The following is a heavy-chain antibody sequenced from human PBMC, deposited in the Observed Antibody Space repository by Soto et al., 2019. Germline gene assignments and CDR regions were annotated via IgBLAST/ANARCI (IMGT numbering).Heavy chain of an antibody. CDR2: IIPIFGTA. Sequence: ASVKVSCKASGGTFSSYAISWVRQAPGQGLEWMGGIIPIFGTANYAQKFQGRVTITGDESTSTAYIELSSLRSEDTAVYYCATGGRISKVGASGIEAFDIWGQGTMVTVS. V-gene: IGHV1-69*13. CDR1: GGTFSSYA. CDR3: ATGGRISKVGASGIEAFDI. J-gene: IGHJ3*02. D-gene: IGHD1-26*01.